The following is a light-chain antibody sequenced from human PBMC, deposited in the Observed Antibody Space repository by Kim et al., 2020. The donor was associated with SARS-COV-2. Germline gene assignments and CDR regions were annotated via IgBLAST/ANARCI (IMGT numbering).Light chain of an antibody. CDR3: QHYIRFPYT. V-gene: IGKV1-5*03. Sequence: DIQMTQSPSTLSASVGDRVTITCRASQIVETYLAWYQQKPGKAPNLLVYQASSLQVGVPSRFSGSGSGTEFTLTINSLQPDDFATYYCQHYIRFPYTVGQGTKLEI. J-gene: IGKJ2*01. CDR2: QAS. CDR1: QIVETY.